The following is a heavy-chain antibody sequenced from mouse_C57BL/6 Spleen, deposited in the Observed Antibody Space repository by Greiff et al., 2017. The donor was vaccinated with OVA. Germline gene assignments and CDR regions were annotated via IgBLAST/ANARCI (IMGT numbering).Heavy chain of an antibody. V-gene: IGHV1-82*01. CDR3: ARTEGTVVGY. CDR1: GYAFSSSW. Sequence: QVQLKQSGPELVKPGASVKISCKASGYAFSSSWMNWVKQRPGKGLEWIGRIYPGDGDTNYNGKFKGKATLTADKSSSTAYMQLSSLTSEDSAVYFCARTEGTVVGYWGQGTTLTVSS. J-gene: IGHJ2*01. D-gene: IGHD1-1*01. CDR2: IYPGDGDT.